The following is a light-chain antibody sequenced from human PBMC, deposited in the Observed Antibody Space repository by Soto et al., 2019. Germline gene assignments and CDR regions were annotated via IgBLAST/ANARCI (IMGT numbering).Light chain of an antibody. CDR1: SGHSSYA. J-gene: IGLJ2*01. Sequence: QAVVTQSPSASASLGASVKFTCTLSSGHSSYAIAWHQQQPEKGPRYLMKLNSDGSHSKGDGIPDRFSGSSSGAERYLTISSLQSEDEADYYCQTWGTGIQVFGGGTQLTVL. CDR3: QTWGTGIQV. V-gene: IGLV4-69*01. CDR2: LNSDGSH.